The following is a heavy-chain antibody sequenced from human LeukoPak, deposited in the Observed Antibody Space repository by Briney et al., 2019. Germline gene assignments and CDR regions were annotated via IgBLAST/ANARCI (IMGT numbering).Heavy chain of an antibody. Sequence: GESLEISWQGPGSSFTSYWIGWVRQMPGKGLEWMGIIYPGDSNTRYSPSCQGQVTISADQSISTAYLEWSSLKASDTAMYYCARHSHAVAMDLWGGGRTVTVCS. D-gene: IGHD4-23*01. CDR1: GSSFTSYW. V-gene: IGHV5-51*01. CDR2: IYPGDSNT. CDR3: ARHSHAVAMDL. J-gene: IGHJ6*01.